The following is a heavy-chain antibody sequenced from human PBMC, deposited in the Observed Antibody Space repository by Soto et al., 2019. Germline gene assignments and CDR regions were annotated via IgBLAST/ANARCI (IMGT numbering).Heavy chain of an antibody. CDR2: IDPSDSYT. V-gene: IGHV5-10-1*01. J-gene: IGHJ4*02. CDR3: ARHRYYGSGSYQFDY. CDR1: GYSFTIYW. Sequence: GESLKISCKGSGYSFTIYWISWVRQMPGKGLEWMGRIDPSDSYTNYSPSFQGHVTISADKSISTAYLQWSSLKASDTAMYYCARHRYYGSGSYQFDYWGQGTLVTVSS. D-gene: IGHD3-10*01.